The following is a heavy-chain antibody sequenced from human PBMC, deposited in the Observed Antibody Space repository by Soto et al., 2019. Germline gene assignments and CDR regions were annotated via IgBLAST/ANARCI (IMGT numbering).Heavy chain of an antibody. Sequence: KASETLSLTCTVSGGSISSYYWSWIRQPPGKGLEWIGYIYYSGSTNYNPSLESRVTISVDTSKNQFSLKLSSVTAADTAVYYCARFYGYCSGGSCYSGWFDPWGQGTLVTVSS. V-gene: IGHV4-59*08. D-gene: IGHD2-15*01. CDR3: ARFYGYCSGGSCYSGWFDP. CDR2: IYYSGST. CDR1: GGSISSYY. J-gene: IGHJ5*02.